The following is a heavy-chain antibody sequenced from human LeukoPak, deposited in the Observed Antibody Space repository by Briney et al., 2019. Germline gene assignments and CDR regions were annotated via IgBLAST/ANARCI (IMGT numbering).Heavy chain of an antibody. CDR3: ALLAVASDFDY. CDR2: ISSGATTM. CDR1: GFMFRSFE. J-gene: IGHJ4*02. Sequence: TGGPLRLSCAASGFMFRSFEMYWVRQAPGKGLEWVAYISSGATTMYYADSVKGRFTISRDDAKNSLFLQMNSLRAEDTAVYYCALLAVASDFDYWGQGALVTVSS. D-gene: IGHD6-19*01. V-gene: IGHV3-48*03.